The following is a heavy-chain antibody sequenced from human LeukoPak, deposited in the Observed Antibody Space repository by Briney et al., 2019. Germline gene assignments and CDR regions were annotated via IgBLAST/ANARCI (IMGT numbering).Heavy chain of an antibody. CDR3: ARELPFDY. J-gene: IGHJ4*02. CDR2: ISGDGSST. CDR1: GFTFSSYW. Sequence: GGSLRLSCAASGFTFSSYWMHWVRQAPGKGLVWVSRISGDGSSTTYAESVKGQFTISRDNAKNTLHLQMNSLRAEDTAVYYCARELPFDYWGQGTLVTVSS. V-gene: IGHV3-74*01.